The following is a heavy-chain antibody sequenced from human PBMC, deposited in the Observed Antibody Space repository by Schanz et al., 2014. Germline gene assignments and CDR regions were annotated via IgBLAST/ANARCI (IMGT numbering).Heavy chain of an antibody. D-gene: IGHD1-1*01. J-gene: IGHJ2*01. CDR1: GGSISSGSYY. V-gene: IGHV4-61*02. Sequence: QVQLQESGPGLVKPSQTLSLTCSVSGGSISSGSYYWNWIRQPAGKGLEWIGRVYTSGSTNYNPSLKSRVPISLDTSKTQFSLTLTYLTAADTAVYYCARDTTWRLDLWGRGTLVTVSS. CDR3: ARDTTWRLDL. CDR2: VYTSGST.